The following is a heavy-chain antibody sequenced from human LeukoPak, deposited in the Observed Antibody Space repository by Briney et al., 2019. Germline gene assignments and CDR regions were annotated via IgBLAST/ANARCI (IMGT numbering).Heavy chain of an antibody. V-gene: IGHV3-53*01. CDR2: IYSGGST. Sequence: PGGSLRLSCAASGFTFSSYGMHWVRQAPGKGLEWVSVIYSGGSTYYADSVKGRFTISRDNSKNTLYLQMNSLRAEDTAVYYCARRAASLRYFDWLTTVNDAFDIWGQGTMVTVSS. D-gene: IGHD3-9*01. CDR1: GFTFSSYG. J-gene: IGHJ3*02. CDR3: ARRAASLRYFDWLTTVNDAFDI.